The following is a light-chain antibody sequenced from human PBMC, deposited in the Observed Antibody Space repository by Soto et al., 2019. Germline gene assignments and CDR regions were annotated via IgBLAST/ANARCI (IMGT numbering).Light chain of an antibody. Sequence: DIQMTQSPSTLSASVGDRVTITCRASQSISGWLAWYQQKPGKAPKLLIYDASSLESGVPSRFSGSGSGTEFTLTISSLQPDDFATYYCQQYRGTFGQGTKVDIK. J-gene: IGKJ1*01. CDR1: QSISGW. V-gene: IGKV1-5*01. CDR3: QQYRGT. CDR2: DAS.